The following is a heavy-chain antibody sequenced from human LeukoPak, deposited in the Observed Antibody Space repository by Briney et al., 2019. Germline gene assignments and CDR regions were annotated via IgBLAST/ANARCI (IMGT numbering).Heavy chain of an antibody. V-gene: IGHV4-39*07. CDR2: IFYSGGT. J-gene: IGHJ5*02. D-gene: IGHD6-13*01. CDR3: ARPPGIAAAWFDP. Sequence: SETLSLTCTVSGGSINTPNYYWGWIRQTPGKGLEWIGNIFYSGGTYYSPSLTSRVTISLDTSRNQFSLKLSSVTAADTAVYYCARPPGIAAAWFDPWGQGTLVTVPS. CDR1: GGSINTPNYY.